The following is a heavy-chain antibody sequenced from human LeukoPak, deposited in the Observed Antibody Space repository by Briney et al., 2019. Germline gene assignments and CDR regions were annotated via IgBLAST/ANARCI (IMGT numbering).Heavy chain of an antibody. Sequence: ASVKVSCKASGYIFTHYYIHWMRQAPGQGLEWMGWINPKTGDTNFAKRFQGRVTMTRDTSISTVYMELSRLRSDDTAVYYCARAREWELTRFDYWGQGTLVTVSS. CDR1: GYIFTHYY. D-gene: IGHD1-26*01. J-gene: IGHJ4*02. V-gene: IGHV1-2*02. CDR3: ARAREWELTRFDY. CDR2: INPKTGDT.